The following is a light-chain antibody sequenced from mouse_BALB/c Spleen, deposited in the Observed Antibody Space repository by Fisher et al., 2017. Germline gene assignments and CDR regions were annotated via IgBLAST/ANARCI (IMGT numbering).Light chain of an antibody. Sequence: IVMTQSPAIMSASPGEKVTITCSASSSVSYMHWFQQKPGTSPKLLIYSTSNLASGVPARFSGSGSGTSYSLTISRMEAEDAATYYCQQRSSYPFTFGSGTKLEIK. CDR3: QQRSSYPFT. J-gene: IGKJ4*01. CDR1: SSVSY. CDR2: STS. V-gene: IGKV4-57*01.